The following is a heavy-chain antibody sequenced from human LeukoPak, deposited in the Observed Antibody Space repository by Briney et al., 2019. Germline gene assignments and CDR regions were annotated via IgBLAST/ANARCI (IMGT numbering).Heavy chain of an antibody. D-gene: IGHD5-18*01. V-gene: IGHV3-23*01. CDR1: GFTFSSYA. J-gene: IGHJ4*02. Sequence: GGSLRLSCAASGFTFSSYAMSWVRQAPGKGLEWVSAISGSGGSTYYADSVKGRFTISRDNSKNTLYLQMNSLRAEDMAVYYCARVRIQLWESFDYWGQGTLVTVSS. CDR3: ARVRIQLWESFDY. CDR2: ISGSGGST.